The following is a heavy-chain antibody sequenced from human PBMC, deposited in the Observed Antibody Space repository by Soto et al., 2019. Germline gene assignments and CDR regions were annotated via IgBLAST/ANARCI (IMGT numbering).Heavy chain of an antibody. V-gene: IGHV1-8*01. CDR3: ARGTSRGSGWYGYYYYGMDV. J-gene: IGHJ6*02. D-gene: IGHD6-19*01. CDR1: GYTFTSYD. Sequence: GASVKVSCKASGYTFTSYDINWVRQATGQGLEWMGWMNPNSGNTGYAQKFQGRVTMTRNTSISTAYMELSSLRSEDTAVYYCARGTSRGSGWYGYYYYGMDVWGQGTTVTVYS. CDR2: MNPNSGNT.